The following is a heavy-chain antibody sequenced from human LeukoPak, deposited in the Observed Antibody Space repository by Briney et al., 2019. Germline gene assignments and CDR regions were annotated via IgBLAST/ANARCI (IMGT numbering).Heavy chain of an antibody. Sequence: SETLSLTCAVSGGSISSGGYSWSWIRQPPGKGLEWIGYIYYSGSTYYNPSLKSRVTISVDTSKNQFSLKLSSVTAADTAVYYCARVSLCSGGSCYGVWFDPWGQGTLVTVSS. V-gene: IGHV4-30-4*07. J-gene: IGHJ5*02. CDR1: GGSISSGGYS. CDR3: ARVSLCSGGSCYGVWFDP. D-gene: IGHD2-15*01. CDR2: IYYSGST.